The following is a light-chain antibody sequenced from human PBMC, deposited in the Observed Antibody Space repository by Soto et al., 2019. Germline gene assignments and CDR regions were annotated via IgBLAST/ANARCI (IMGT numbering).Light chain of an antibody. J-gene: IGKJ5*01. Sequence: DIVLTDSPGTVSLSPGESATLSCSASQSVSSSYVAWYQQKPGQAPRLLIYGASSRAAGIPDRFSGSGSGTDFPLTISRLEPEDFAEYYWQQYGSSPTFGQGTRLDI. CDR3: QQYGSSPT. CDR1: QSVSSSY. V-gene: IGKV3-20*01. CDR2: GAS.